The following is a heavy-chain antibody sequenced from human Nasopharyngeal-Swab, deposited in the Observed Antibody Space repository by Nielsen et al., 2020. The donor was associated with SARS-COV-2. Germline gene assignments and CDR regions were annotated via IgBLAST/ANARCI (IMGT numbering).Heavy chain of an antibody. D-gene: IGHD3-22*01. CDR2: IDWDDDK. J-gene: IGHJ4*02. CDR3: ARLTYYYDSSGYYYGRFDY. V-gene: IGHV2-70*10. Sequence: PGKALEWVARIDWDDDKYYSTSLKTRLTISKDTSKNQVVLTMTNMDPVDTATYYCARLTYYYDSSGYYYGRFDYWGQGTLVTVSS.